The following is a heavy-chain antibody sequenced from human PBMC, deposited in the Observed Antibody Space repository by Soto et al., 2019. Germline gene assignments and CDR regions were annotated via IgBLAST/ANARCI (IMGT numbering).Heavy chain of an antibody. V-gene: IGHV3-23*01. D-gene: IGHD3-10*01. CDR3: AKGVLSFHYGMEV. Sequence: RRLSCAASGFTFNTYPMTWVRQAPGKGLEWVSSISSTAGRTSSYADSVNGRVAVSRAFSDNTVYLQMNNLIVDDTAVYFCAKGVLSFHYGMEVWGQGTTVAASS. J-gene: IGHJ6*02. CDR2: ISSTAGRTS. CDR1: GFTFNTYP.